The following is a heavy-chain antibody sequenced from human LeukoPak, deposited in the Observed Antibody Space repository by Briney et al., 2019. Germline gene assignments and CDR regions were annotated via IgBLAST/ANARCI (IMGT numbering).Heavy chain of an antibody. CDR3: ARAARVDTAMVFY. CDR2: ISSSSSYI. Sequence: GGSLRLSCAASGFTFSSYSMNWVRQAPGKGLEWVSSISSSSSYIYYADSVKGRFTISGDNAKNSLYLQMNSLRAEDTAVYYCARAARVDTAMVFYWGQGTLVTVSS. V-gene: IGHV3-21*01. CDR1: GFTFSSYS. D-gene: IGHD5-18*01. J-gene: IGHJ4*02.